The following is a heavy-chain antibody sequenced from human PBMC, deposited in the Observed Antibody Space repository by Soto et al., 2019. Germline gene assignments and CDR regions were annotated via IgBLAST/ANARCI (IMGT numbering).Heavy chain of an antibody. J-gene: IGHJ5*02. CDR2: VSWNSANI. CDR1: GFTFDDYA. V-gene: IGHV3-9*01. CDR3: ATTRDSGKCGNNCPGNSQFDP. Sequence: GGSLRLSCTASGFTFDDYAMHWVRQGPGKGLEWVSGVSWNSANIFYEDSVKGRFTISRDNAKNSFSLQMNSLRAEDTALYYCATTRDSGKCGNNCPGNSQFDPWGQGTLVTVSS. D-gene: IGHD1-20*01.